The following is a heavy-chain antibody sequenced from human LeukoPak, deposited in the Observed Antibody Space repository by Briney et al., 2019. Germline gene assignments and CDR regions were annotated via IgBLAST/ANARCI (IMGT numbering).Heavy chain of an antibody. Sequence: GGSLRLSCAASGFTFSSYWMSWVRQAPGKGLEWVSAISGSGSRTYYADSVKGRFTISRDNSKNTLYLQMNSLRAEDTAVYYCAKDDRGGGSGYYYVDGNFDYWGQGTLVTVSS. V-gene: IGHV3-23*01. CDR2: ISGSGSRT. CDR3: AKDDRGGGSGYYYVDGNFDY. D-gene: IGHD3-22*01. J-gene: IGHJ4*02. CDR1: GFTFSSYW.